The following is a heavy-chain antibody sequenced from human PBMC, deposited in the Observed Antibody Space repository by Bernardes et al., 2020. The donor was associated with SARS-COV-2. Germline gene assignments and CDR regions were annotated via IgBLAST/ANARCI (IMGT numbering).Heavy chain of an antibody. V-gene: IGHV5-51*01. CDR1: GYSFTNYW. Sequence: GESLKISCRGSGYSFTNYWIGWVRQMPGKGLEWMGIIFPGDSSTRYSPSFQGQVTISADKSISTAYLQWSSLKASDTAMFYCARGPSYDYVWGTYRIDYWGQGTVVTVSS. CDR3: ARGPSYDYVWGTYRIDY. J-gene: IGHJ4*02. D-gene: IGHD3-16*02. CDR2: IFPGDSST.